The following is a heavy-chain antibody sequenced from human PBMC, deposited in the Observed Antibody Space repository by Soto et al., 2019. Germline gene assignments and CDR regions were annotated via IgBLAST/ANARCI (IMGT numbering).Heavy chain of an antibody. CDR2: ISRTGST. V-gene: IGHV4-4*02. D-gene: IGHD1-26*01. CDR1: GGSFTSNNW. CDR3: ASRDRGNSVDY. Sequence: AETLSLTCAVSGGSFTSNNWWPCVRQPPEQRLEWSGQISRTGSTNYNPSLKSRFTISLDNSENQLSLQVTCLTAADTAVYYYASRDRGNSVDYWGQGTLVSVSS. J-gene: IGHJ4*03.